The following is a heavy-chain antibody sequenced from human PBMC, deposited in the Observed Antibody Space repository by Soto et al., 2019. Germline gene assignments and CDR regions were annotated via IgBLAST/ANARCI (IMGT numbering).Heavy chain of an antibody. D-gene: IGHD7-27*01. CDR2: INAGYGNT. CDR3: ARDTGDGTFDF. V-gene: IGHV1-3*01. Sequence: GGPVKGSCTASGYPFCSYCMWLVRQAPGQRLEWMGWINAGYGNTKSSQKFQDRVTISRDTSASTAYMELTSLRSEDTAVYYCARDTGDGTFDFWGQGTLVTVSS. J-gene: IGHJ4*02. CDR1: GYPFCSYC.